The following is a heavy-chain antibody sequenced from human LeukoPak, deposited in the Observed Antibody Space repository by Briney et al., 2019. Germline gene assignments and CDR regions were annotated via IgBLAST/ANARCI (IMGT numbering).Heavy chain of an antibody. CDR2: ISHDGSNR. D-gene: IGHD3-10*01. CDR1: GITFNSYA. Sequence: GGSLRLSCAASGITFNSYAMHWVRQAPGKGLEWVAVISHDGSNRYYGDSVKGRFTISRDNSKNTLFLQMDSLRAEDTAVYYCAKGYYGSGTGGDYFDYWGQGTLVTVSS. J-gene: IGHJ4*02. CDR3: AKGYYGSGTGGDYFDY. V-gene: IGHV3-30*04.